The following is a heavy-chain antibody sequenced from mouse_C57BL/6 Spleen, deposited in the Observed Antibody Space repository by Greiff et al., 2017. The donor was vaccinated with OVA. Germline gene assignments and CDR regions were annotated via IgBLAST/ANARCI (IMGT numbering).Heavy chain of an antibody. Sequence: EVQLQQSGPELVKPGASVKISCKASGYTFTDYYMNWVKQSHGKSLEWIGDINTNNGGTSYNQKFKGKATLTVDKASSTDYMELRSLTSEDSAVYYCARSPPYYYAMDYWGQGTSVTVSS. CDR2: INTNNGGT. V-gene: IGHV1-26*01. CDR3: ARSPPYYYAMDY. J-gene: IGHJ4*01. CDR1: GYTFTDYY.